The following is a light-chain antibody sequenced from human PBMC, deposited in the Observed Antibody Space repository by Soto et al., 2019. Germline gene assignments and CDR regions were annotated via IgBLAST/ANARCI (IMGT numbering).Light chain of an antibody. CDR1: QSISRY. Sequence: DIQMTQSPSSLYASVGDRVTITCRASQSISRYLNWYQQKPVKAPNLLIHAASSLHSGVPSRFSGSGYGTDFTLTSTSLQPEDFPSYYCQQSFSTPRTFAQGTKGEIK. CDR2: AAS. J-gene: IGKJ1*01. V-gene: IGKV1-39*01. CDR3: QQSFSTPRT.